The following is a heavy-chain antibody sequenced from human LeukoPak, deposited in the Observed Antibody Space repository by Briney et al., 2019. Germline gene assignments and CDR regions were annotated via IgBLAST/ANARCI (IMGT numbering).Heavy chain of an antibody. D-gene: IGHD6-13*01. J-gene: IGHJ5*02. CDR2: INPNSGGT. CDR3: ARGGQQLVRVWFDL. Sequence: ASVKVSCKASGYTFTGYYMHWVRQAPGQGLEWMGWINPNSGGTNYAQKFQGRVTMTRDKSINTPYLQLNRLRSDDTAVYYCARGGQQLVRVWFDLWARGTVVSVSS. CDR1: GYTFTGYY. V-gene: IGHV1-2*02.